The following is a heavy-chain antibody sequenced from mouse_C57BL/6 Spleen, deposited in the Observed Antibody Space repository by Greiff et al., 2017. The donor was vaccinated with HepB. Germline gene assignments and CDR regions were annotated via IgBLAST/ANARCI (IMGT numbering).Heavy chain of an antibody. D-gene: IGHD1-1*01. V-gene: IGHV3-6*01. Sequence: EVKLMESGPGLVKPSQSLSLTCSVTGYSITSGYYWNWIRQFPGNKLEWMGYISYDGSNNYNPSLKNRISITRDTSKNQFFLKLNSVTTEDTATYYCAREGYYGSASDYWGQGTTLTVSS. J-gene: IGHJ2*01. CDR2: ISYDGSN. CDR3: AREGYYGSASDY. CDR1: GYSITSGYY.